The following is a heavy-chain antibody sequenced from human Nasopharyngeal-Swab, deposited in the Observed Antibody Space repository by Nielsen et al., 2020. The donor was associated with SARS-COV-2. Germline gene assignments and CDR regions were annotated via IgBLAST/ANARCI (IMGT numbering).Heavy chain of an antibody. CDR2: ISSSGSIT. CDR1: GFTLSSHS. Sequence: GGSLRLSCAASGFTLSSHSMNWVRQAPGKGLEWISDISSSGSITHYADSMKGRFTISRDNAKKSLYLQMNSLRAEDTAVYYCARGVETIHHWGQGSLVTVSS. V-gene: IGHV3-48*04. D-gene: IGHD5-24*01. CDR3: ARGVETIHH. J-gene: IGHJ1*01.